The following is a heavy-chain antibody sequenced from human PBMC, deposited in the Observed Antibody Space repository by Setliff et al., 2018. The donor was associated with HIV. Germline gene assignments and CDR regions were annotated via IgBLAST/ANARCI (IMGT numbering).Heavy chain of an antibody. Sequence: GASVKVSCKASGYTFTDYAIYWMRQAPGQRLEWLGWINAGNGNTEYSQNFQGRVTISRDTATSRAYMELRSLRSDDTAVYFCARLGSGWSDSYYYAMDIWGQGTTVTVSS. CDR2: INAGNGNT. CDR1: GYTFTDYA. V-gene: IGHV1-3*01. J-gene: IGHJ6*02. D-gene: IGHD6-19*01. CDR3: ARLGSGWSDSYYYAMDI.